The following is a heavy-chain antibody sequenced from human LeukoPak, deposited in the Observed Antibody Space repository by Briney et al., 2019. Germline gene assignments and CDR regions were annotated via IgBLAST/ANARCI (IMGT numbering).Heavy chain of an antibody. CDR3: ARDVAADPGDY. V-gene: IGHV1-69*04. CDR1: GGTFSSYD. D-gene: IGHD6-13*01. J-gene: IGHJ4*02. CDR2: IIPILGIA. Sequence: SVKVSCKASGGTFSSYDISWVRQAPGQGLEWMGRIIPILGIANYAQKFQGRVTITADKSTSTAYMELSSLRSEDTAVYYCARDVAADPGDYWGQGTLVTVSS.